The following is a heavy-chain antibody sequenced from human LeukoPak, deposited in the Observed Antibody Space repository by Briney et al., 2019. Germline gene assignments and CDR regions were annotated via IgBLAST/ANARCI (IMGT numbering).Heavy chain of an antibody. CDR2: IYHSGST. Sequence: SQTLSLTCAVSGGSISSGGYSWSWIRQPPGKGLEWIGYIYHSGSTYYNPSLKSRVTISVDRSKNQFSLKLSSVTAADTAVYYCARLCGGSAFDIWGQGTVVTVSS. D-gene: IGHD6-19*01. V-gene: IGHV4-30-2*01. CDR3: ARLCGGSAFDI. CDR1: GGSISSGGYS. J-gene: IGHJ3*02.